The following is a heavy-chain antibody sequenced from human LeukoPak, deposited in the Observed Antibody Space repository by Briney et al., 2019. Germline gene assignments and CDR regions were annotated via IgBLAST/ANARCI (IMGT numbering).Heavy chain of an antibody. CDR3: ATYYDILTGRNYYYYYYGMDV. D-gene: IGHD3-9*01. V-gene: IGHV1-69*04. J-gene: IGHJ6*02. CDR2: IIPILGIA. Sequence: ASVKVSCKASGGTFSSYAISWVRQAPGQGLEWMGRIIPILGIANYAQKFQGRVTITADKSTSTAYMELSSLRSEDTAVYYCATYYDILTGRNYYYYYYGMDVWGQGTTVTVSS. CDR1: GGTFSSYA.